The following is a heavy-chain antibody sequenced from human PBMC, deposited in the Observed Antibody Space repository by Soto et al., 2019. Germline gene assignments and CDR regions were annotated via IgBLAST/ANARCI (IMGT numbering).Heavy chain of an antibody. Sequence: PGESLKISCKGSGYSFTSYWIGWVRQMPGKGLEWMGIIYPGDSDTRYSPSFQGQVTISADKSISTAYLQWSSLKASDTAMYYCARLALEGDILAAPGYYYGMDVWGQGTTVTVS. V-gene: IGHV5-51*01. D-gene: IGHD3-16*02. CDR1: GYSFTSYW. CDR3: ARLALEGDILAAPGYYYGMDV. J-gene: IGHJ6*02. CDR2: IYPGDSDT.